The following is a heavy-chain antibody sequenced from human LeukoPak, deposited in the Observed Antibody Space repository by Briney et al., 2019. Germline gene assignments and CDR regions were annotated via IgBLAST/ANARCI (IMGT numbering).Heavy chain of an antibody. Sequence: ASVKASCKASGYTFTGYYMHWVRQAPGQGLEWMGWINPRSGGTNSAQRFQGRVTMTRDTSIDTAYMELTRLTSDDTAVYYCARGATAQYFDPWGQGTLVTVSS. V-gene: IGHV1-2*02. J-gene: IGHJ5*02. CDR2: INPRSGGT. CDR3: ARGATAQYFDP. CDR1: GYTFTGYY. D-gene: IGHD5-12*01.